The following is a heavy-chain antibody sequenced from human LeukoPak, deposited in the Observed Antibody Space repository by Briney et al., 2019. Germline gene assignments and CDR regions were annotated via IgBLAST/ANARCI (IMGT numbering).Heavy chain of an antibody. Sequence: GESLKISCRGSGYSFNTYWIGWVRQMPGKGLEWMGIIYPGDSDTRYSPSFQGHVTMSVDKSINTAYLQWSSLEASDTAMYYCARNYYGSGTNSDYWGQGTLVTVSS. J-gene: IGHJ4*02. CDR3: ARNYYGSGTNSDY. CDR1: GYSFNTYW. CDR2: IYPGDSDT. V-gene: IGHV5-51*01. D-gene: IGHD3-10*01.